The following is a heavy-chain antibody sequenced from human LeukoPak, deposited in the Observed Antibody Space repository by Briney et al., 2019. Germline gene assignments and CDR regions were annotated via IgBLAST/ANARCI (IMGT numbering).Heavy chain of an antibody. CDR1: GGSISSYY. Sequence: SETLSLTCTVSGGSISSYYWSWIRQPPGKGLEWIGYIYYSGSTNYNPSLKSRVTISVDTSKNQFSLKLSSVIAADTAVYYCARGVPGYYYYYMDVWGKGTTVTVSS. J-gene: IGHJ6*03. D-gene: IGHD6-6*01. V-gene: IGHV4-59*01. CDR2: IYYSGST. CDR3: ARGVPGYYYYYMDV.